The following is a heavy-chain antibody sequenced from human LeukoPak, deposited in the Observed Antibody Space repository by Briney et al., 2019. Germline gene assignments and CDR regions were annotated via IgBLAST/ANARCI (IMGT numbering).Heavy chain of an antibody. J-gene: IGHJ4*02. Sequence: ASVKVSCKASGYTFTSNGISWVRQAPGQGLEWMGWISVYSGNTNYAQDLQGRVTMTTDTAARTAYMELRSLRSDDTAMYYCARVAGGYSYGYEDYWGPGTLVTVSS. V-gene: IGHV1-18*01. CDR2: ISVYSGNT. CDR1: GYTFTSNG. D-gene: IGHD5-18*01. CDR3: ARVAGGYSYGYEDY.